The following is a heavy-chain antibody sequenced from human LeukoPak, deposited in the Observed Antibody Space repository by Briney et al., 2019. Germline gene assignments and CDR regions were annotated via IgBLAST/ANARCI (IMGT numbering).Heavy chain of an antibody. J-gene: IGHJ4*02. CDR3: ARDDCSGGSCYSDY. Sequence: SVKVSCKASGGTFSRYAISWVRQAPGQGLEWMGRIIPIFGTANYAQKFQGRVTITTDESTGTAYMELSSLRSEDTAVYYCARDDCSGGSCYSDYWGQGTLVTVSS. CDR2: IIPIFGTA. V-gene: IGHV1-69*05. CDR1: GGTFSRYA. D-gene: IGHD2-15*01.